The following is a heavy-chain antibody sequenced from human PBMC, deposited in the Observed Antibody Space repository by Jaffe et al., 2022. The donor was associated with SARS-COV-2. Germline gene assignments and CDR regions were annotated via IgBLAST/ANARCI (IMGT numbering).Heavy chain of an antibody. CDR1: GFTFSSYG. CDR3: ASSTYYYGSGSYYNVALYGMDV. V-gene: IGHV3-33*01. CDR2: IWYDGSNK. D-gene: IGHD3-10*01. J-gene: IGHJ6*02. Sequence: QVQLVESGGGVVQPGRSLRLSCAASGFTFSSYGMHWVRQAPGKGLEWVAVIWYDGSNKYYADSVKGRFTISRDNSKNTLYLQMNSLRAEDTAVYYCASSTYYYGSGSYYNVALYGMDVWGQGTTVTVSS.